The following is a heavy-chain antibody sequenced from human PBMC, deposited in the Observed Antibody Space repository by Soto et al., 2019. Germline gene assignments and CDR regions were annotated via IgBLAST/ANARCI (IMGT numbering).Heavy chain of an antibody. D-gene: IGHD6-19*01. CDR3: ARDGWGDDLLNYGMDV. CDR2: IWYDGSNK. J-gene: IGHJ6*02. V-gene: IGHV3-33*01. CDR1: GFTFSSYG. Sequence: GGSLRLSCAASGFTFSSYGMHWVRQAPGKGLEWVAVIWYDGSNKYYADSVKGRFTISRDNSKNTLYLQMNSLRAEDTAVYYCARDGWGDDLLNYGMDVWGQGTTVTVSS.